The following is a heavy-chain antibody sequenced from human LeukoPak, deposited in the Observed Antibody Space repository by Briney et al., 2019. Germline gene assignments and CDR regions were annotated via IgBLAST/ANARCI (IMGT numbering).Heavy chain of an antibody. J-gene: IGHJ6*02. CDR1: GFTFSSYG. D-gene: IGHD5-18*01. CDR3: AKRIGYSYGYGMDV. Sequence: PGGSLRLSCAASGFTFSSYGMHWVRQAPGKGLEWVAVISYDGSNKYYADSVKGRFTISRDNSKNTLHLQMNSLRAEDTAVYYCAKRIGYSYGYGMDVWGQGTTVTVSS. V-gene: IGHV3-30*18. CDR2: ISYDGSNK.